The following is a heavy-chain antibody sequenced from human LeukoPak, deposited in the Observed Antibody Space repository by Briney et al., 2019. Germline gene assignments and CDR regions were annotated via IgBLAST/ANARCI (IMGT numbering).Heavy chain of an antibody. J-gene: IGHJ5*02. D-gene: IGHD3-9*01. CDR1: GYTFTSYD. V-gene: IGHV1-8*03. CDR2: MNPNSGNT. Sequence: ASVKVSCKASGYTFTSYDINWVRQATGQGLEWMGWMNPNSGNTGYAQKFQGRVTITRNTSISTAYMELSSLRSEDTAVYYCASGDYDILTGYPDWFDPWGQGTLVTVSS. CDR3: ASGDYDILTGYPDWFDP.